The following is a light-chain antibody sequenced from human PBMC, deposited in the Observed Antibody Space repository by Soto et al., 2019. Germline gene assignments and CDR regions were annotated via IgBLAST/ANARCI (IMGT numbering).Light chain of an antibody. Sequence: EIVMTQSPATLSVSPGDRATLSCRASQTVRSNLAWYQQKAGQAPRVLIHGASTRATGIPDRFSGSGSWTDFTLTISSLQSEDCAVYYCQQYNDWPRTFGQGTKVEI. CDR3: QQYNDWPRT. V-gene: IGKV3-15*01. J-gene: IGKJ1*01. CDR2: GAS. CDR1: QTVRSN.